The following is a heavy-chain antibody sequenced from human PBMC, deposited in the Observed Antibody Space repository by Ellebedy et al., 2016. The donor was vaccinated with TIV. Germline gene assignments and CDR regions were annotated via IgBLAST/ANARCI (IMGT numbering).Heavy chain of an antibody. Sequence: GESLKISCAASEFTFSAYTMHWVRQAPEKGLEWVSSITSSSAYISYADSVKGRFTISRDNAKNSLFLQMNSLRAEDTAVYYCARIYCSTSNCYQYYFDYWGQGTLVTVSS. CDR3: ARIYCSTSNCYQYYFDY. D-gene: IGHD2-2*01. V-gene: IGHV3-21*01. J-gene: IGHJ4*02. CDR2: ITSSSAYI. CDR1: EFTFSAYT.